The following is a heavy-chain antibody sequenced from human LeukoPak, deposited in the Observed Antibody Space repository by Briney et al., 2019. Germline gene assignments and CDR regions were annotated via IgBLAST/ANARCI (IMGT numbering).Heavy chain of an antibody. CDR2: ITATSLHI. CDR1: GVTFSGYS. Sequence: GGSLRLSCAASGVTFSGYSMNWVRQAPGKGLEWVSAITATSLHIYYADSVKGRFTISRDNSKNTLYLQMNSLRAEDTAVYYCAKGGPTPTDYWGQGTLVTVSS. V-gene: IGHV3-23*01. J-gene: IGHJ4*02. CDR3: AKGGPTPTDY. D-gene: IGHD4-17*01.